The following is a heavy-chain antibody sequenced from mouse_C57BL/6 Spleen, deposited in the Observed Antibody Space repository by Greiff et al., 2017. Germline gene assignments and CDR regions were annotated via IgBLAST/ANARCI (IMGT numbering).Heavy chain of an antibody. D-gene: IGHD2-12*01. V-gene: IGHV1-69*01. CDR3: ARKLRSRAMDY. Sequence: VQLQQPGAELVMPGASVKLSCKASGYTFTSYWMHWVKQRPGQGLEWIGELDPSDSYTNYNQKFKGKSTLTVDKSSSTAYMQLSSLTSEDSAVYYCARKLRSRAMDYWGQGASVTVSS. CDR1: GYTFTSYW. CDR2: LDPSDSYT. J-gene: IGHJ4*01.